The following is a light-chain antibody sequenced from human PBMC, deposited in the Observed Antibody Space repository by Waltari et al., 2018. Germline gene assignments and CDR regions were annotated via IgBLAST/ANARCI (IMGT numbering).Light chain of an antibody. Sequence: SYELTQPPSVSVSPGQTASITCSGDKLGDKYAYWYQQKPGQSPVLVIYQHNKRPSGIPERFSGSNSGNTATLTISGTQAMDEADYYCQAWDRTTVVFGGGTKLTVL. V-gene: IGLV3-1*01. CDR2: QHN. J-gene: IGLJ2*01. CDR1: KLGDKY. CDR3: QAWDRTTVV.